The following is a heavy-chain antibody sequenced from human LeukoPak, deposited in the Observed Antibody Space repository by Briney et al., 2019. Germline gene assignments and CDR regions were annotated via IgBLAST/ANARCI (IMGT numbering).Heavy chain of an antibody. CDR3: AKTPKPDSSGWYRAWFDP. J-gene: IGHJ5*02. V-gene: IGHV3-9*01. CDR1: GFTFDDYA. CDR2: ISWNRGSI. D-gene: IGHD6-19*01. Sequence: PGGSLRLSCAASGFTFDDYAMHWVRQAPGKGLEWVSGISWNRGSIGYADSVKGRFTISRDNAKNSLYLQMNSLRAEDTALYYCAKTPKPDSSGWYRAWFDPWGQGTLVTVSS.